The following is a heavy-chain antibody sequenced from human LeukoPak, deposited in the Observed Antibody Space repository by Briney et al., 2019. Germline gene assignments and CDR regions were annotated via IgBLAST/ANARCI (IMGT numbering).Heavy chain of an antibody. D-gene: IGHD6-13*01. V-gene: IGHV1-2*02. J-gene: IGHJ4*02. Sequence: GASVKVSCKASGYTFTGYYMHWVRQAPGQGLEWMGWIYPNSGGTNYAQKFQGRVTMTRDTSISTAYMELSRLRSDDTAVYYCAMAAFRAAAPVDYWSQGTRVTVSS. CDR1: GYTFTGYY. CDR2: IYPNSGGT. CDR3: AMAAFRAAAPVDY.